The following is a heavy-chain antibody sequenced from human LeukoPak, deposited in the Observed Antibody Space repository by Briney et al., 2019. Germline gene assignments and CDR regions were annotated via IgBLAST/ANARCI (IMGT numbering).Heavy chain of an antibody. CDR3: PSCIAAGPCWY. D-gene: IGHD6-13*01. J-gene: IGHJ4*02. Sequence: SETLSLTCTVSGGSISSSSYYWGWIRQPPGKGLEWIGSIYYSGSTYYNPSLKSRVTISVDTSKNQFSLKLSSVTAADTAVYYCPSCIAAGPCWYWGQGTLVTVSS. CDR2: IYYSGST. CDR1: GGSISSSSYY. V-gene: IGHV4-39*01.